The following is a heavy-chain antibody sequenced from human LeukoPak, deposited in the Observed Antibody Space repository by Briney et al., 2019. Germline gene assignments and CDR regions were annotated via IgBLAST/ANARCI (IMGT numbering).Heavy chain of an antibody. Sequence: PGGSLRLSCAASGFIFSTYDMSWVRQAPGKGLGWVSSITTSSSYIYYADSVRGRFAISRDNAKNSLYLQMNSLRADDTALYYCARFQCSGDGCRISYFNMGVWGQGTTVTVSS. J-gene: IGHJ6*02. CDR1: GFIFSTYD. D-gene: IGHD2-15*01. V-gene: IGHV3-21*01. CDR2: ITTSSSYI. CDR3: ARFQCSGDGCRISYFNMGV.